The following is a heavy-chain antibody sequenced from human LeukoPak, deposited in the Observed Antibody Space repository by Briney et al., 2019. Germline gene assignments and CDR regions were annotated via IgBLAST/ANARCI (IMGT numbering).Heavy chain of an antibody. CDR3: AKHYYYDSSGYYLVGHY. J-gene: IGHJ4*02. CDR2: IRFDQSNR. CDR1: GFNFSTYG. Sequence: TGGSLRLSCAASGFNFSTYGIHWVRQAPGKGLDWVAFIRFDQSNRYYADSVKGRFTISRDNPKNTLYLQMNSLRAEDTAVYYCAKHYYYDSSGYYLVGHYWGQGTLVTVSS. V-gene: IGHV3-30*02. D-gene: IGHD3-22*01.